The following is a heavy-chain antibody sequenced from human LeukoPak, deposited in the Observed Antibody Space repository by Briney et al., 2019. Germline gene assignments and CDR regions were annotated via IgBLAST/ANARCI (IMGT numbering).Heavy chain of an antibody. CDR3: ARDRGSVYRSDYFDY. CDR2: IKQDGSEK. CDR1: GFTFSSYW. Sequence: GGSLRLSCAASGFTFSSYWMSWVRQAPGKGLEWVANIKQDGSEKYYVDSVKGRFTISRDNANNSLYLQMNSLRAEDTAVYYCARDRGSVYRSDYFDYWGQGTLVTVSS. D-gene: IGHD3-16*02. J-gene: IGHJ4*02. V-gene: IGHV3-7*01.